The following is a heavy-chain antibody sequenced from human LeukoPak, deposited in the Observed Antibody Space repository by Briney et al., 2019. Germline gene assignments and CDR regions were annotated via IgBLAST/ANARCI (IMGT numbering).Heavy chain of an antibody. CDR3: ARGLSGSYINWFDP. CDR2: IYSSGST. V-gene: IGHV4-4*07. D-gene: IGHD1-26*01. Sequence: KTSETLSLTCTVSGGSINKYYWSWIRQPAGKGLEWIGRIYSSGSTNYNPSRKSRVTMSVDTSKNQFSLKLTSVTAADTAVYYCARGLSGSYINWFDPWGQGTLVTVSS. J-gene: IGHJ5*02. CDR1: GGSINKYY.